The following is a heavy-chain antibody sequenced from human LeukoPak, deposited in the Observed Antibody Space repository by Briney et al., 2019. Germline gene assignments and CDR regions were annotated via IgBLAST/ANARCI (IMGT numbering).Heavy chain of an antibody. D-gene: IGHD3-10*01. J-gene: IGHJ4*02. CDR2: ISSSGSTI. Sequence: PGGSLRLSCAASGFTFSNYEMNWVRQAPGKGLEWISYISSSGSTIYYADSVKGRFTISKDNAKNSLSLQMNSLRAEDTAVYYCARDLYYYGSGSYVPGLPDYWGQGTLVTVSS. CDR3: ARDLYYYGSGSYVPGLPDY. V-gene: IGHV3-48*03. CDR1: GFTFSNYE.